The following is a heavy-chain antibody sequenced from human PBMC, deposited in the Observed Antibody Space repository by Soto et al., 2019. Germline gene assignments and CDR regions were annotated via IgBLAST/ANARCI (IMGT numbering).Heavy chain of an antibody. CDR2: INPNSGGK. D-gene: IGHD3-3*01. CDR3: ARGLRFLEWLSYDAFDI. J-gene: IGHJ3*02. Sequence: ASVKVSCKASGYTFTGYYMHSVRQAPGQGLEWMGWINPNSGGKNYAQKFQGRVTMTRDTSISKAYMELSRLRSDDTAVYYCARGLRFLEWLSYDAFDIWGQGTMVTVS. V-gene: IGHV1-2*02. CDR1: GYTFTGYY.